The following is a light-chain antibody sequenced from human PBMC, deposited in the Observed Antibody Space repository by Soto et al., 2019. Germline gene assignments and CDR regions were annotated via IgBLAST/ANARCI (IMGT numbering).Light chain of an antibody. J-gene: IGLJ3*02. V-gene: IGLV3-25*02. CDR2: KDS. CDR3: QSADSSGTNWV. Sequence: SYELTQPPSVSVSPGQTARITCSGDALSKQYAYWYQQKPGQAPVLVIYKDSERPSGIPERFSGSSSGTTVTLTISGGQAEDEADYYCQSADSSGTNWVFGGGTKLTVL. CDR1: ALSKQY.